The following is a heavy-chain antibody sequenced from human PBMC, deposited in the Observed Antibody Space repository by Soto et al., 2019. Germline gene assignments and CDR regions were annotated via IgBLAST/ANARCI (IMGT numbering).Heavy chain of an antibody. CDR1: GFTFSSYA. J-gene: IGHJ6*02. Sequence: PLGSLRLSCAASGFTFSSYAMHWVRQAPGKGLEWVAVISYDGSNKYYADSVKGRFTISRDNSKNTLYLQMRSLRAEDTAVYYCVKDGSSGWPYYYGMDVWGQGTTVTVSS. CDR2: ISYDGSNK. V-gene: IGHV3-30*18. D-gene: IGHD6-19*01. CDR3: VKDGSSGWPYYYGMDV.